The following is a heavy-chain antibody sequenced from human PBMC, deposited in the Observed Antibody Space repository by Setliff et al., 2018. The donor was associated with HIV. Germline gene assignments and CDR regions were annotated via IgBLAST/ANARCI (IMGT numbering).Heavy chain of an antibody. CDR2: VYYTGTA. J-gene: IGHJ4*02. D-gene: IGHD3-9*01. V-gene: IGHV4-39*01. CDR1: NDAVSGHESY. Sequence: PSETLSLTCRWSNDAVSGHESYWGWIRQSPGKRREWIGNVYYTGTAHYNSSLRSRSTISVDMSKNQFSLKLSSVTAADTAVYYCARPFDWGSSHPLGYWSQGTLVTSPQ. CDR3: ARPFDWGSSHPLGY.